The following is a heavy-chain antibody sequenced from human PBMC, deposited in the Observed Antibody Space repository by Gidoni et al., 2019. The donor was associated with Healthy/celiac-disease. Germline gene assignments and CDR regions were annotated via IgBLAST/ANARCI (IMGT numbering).Heavy chain of an antibody. J-gene: IGHJ5*02. V-gene: IGHV3-23*01. CDR1: GFTFSSYA. D-gene: IGHD3-10*01. CDR2: ISGGGGST. Sequence: EVQVLESGGGLVQPGGSLRLSCAASGFTFSSYAMSWVRQAPGKGLGWVSGISGGGGSTYYADSVKGRFTISRDNSKNTLYLQMNSLRVEDTAVYYCAKNYYGSGSYPNWFDPWGQGTLVTVSS. CDR3: AKNYYGSGSYPNWFDP.